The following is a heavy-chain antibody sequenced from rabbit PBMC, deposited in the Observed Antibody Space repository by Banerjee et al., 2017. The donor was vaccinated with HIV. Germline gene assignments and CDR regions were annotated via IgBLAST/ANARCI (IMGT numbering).Heavy chain of an antibody. D-gene: IGHD1-1*01. V-gene: IGHV1S42*01. J-gene: IGHJ6*01. Sequence: QQQLEESGGGLVKPGGTLTLTCTASGFDFSSYSMGWVRQAPGKGLEWIGYINTVSGRAYYASWVKSRFTISETSTTVTLQMTSLTAADTATYFCARRSNGGYDLWGPGTLVTVS. CDR3: ARRSNGGYDL. CDR1: GFDFSSYS. CDR2: INTVSGRA.